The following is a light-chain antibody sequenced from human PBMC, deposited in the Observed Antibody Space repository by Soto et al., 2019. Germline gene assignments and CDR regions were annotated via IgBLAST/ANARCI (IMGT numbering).Light chain of an antibody. J-gene: IGLJ1*01. V-gene: IGLV2-23*01. CDR3: CSYAGSSHYV. CDR1: SSDVGSYNL. Sequence: QSVLTQPASVSGSPGQSITISCTGTSSDVGSYNLVSWYQQHPGKAPKLMIYEGSKRPSGVSNRFSGSKSGNTASLTISGLQAEDEADYSCCSYAGSSHYVFGTGTKVTVL. CDR2: EGS.